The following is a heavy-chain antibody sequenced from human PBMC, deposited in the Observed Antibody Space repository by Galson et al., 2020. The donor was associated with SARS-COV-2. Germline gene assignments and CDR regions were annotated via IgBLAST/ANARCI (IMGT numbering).Heavy chain of an antibody. V-gene: IGHV3-9*01. J-gene: IGHJ6*02. D-gene: IGHD3-10*01. CDR2: ISWNSGSI. CDR3: AKDMSQDNRYYGSGLDDYYYYGMDV. Sequence: TGGSLRLSCAASGFTFDDYAMHWVRQAPGKGLEWVSGISWNSGSIGYADSVKGRFTISRDNAKNSLYLQMNSLRAEDTALYYCAKDMSQDNRYYGSGLDDYYYYGMDVWGQGTTVTVSS. CDR1: GFTFDDYA.